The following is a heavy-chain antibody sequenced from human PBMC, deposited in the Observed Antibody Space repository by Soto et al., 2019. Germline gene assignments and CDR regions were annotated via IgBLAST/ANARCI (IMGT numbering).Heavy chain of an antibody. CDR3: ARHASVPRYYYGMDV. Sequence: GESLKISCQRSGYCLTSYWIGWVRQMAEKGLEWMGIIYPGDSDTRYSPSFQGQVTISADKSISTAYLQWSSLKASDTAMYYCARHASVPRYYYGMDVWGQGTTVTVSS. J-gene: IGHJ6*02. CDR2: IYPGDSDT. V-gene: IGHV5-51*01. CDR1: GYCLTSYW.